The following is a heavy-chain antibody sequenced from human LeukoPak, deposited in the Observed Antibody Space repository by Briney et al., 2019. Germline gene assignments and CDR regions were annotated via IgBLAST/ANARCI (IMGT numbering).Heavy chain of an antibody. J-gene: IGHJ6*03. CDR3: ARQARDYYYYHMDV. Sequence: ASVNVSCKASRGTYSSYAISWVRQAPGHGLEWMGRIIPIFGTANYAQKCQGRVTTTADKSTSTAYKELSNLRTEGTAVYYCARQARDYYYYHMDVWGKGTTVTVSS. CDR2: IIPIFGTA. V-gene: IGHV1-69*06. CDR1: RGTYSSYA.